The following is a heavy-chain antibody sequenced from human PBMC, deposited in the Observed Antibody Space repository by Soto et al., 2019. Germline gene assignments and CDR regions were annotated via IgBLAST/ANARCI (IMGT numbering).Heavy chain of an antibody. CDR1: GGSIDSGGYH. D-gene: IGHD5-18*01. V-gene: IGHV4-31*03. CDR3: ERGTGGYRFDP. Sequence: QVQLQESGPGLVKPSQTLSLTCTVSGGSIDSGGYHWTWIRQHPGKGLEYIEYIYNSRSTFYTPSLKSRVTISVDTSKNQFSLKLNSVTAADTAVYYCERGTGGYRFDPWGQGTLVTVSS. J-gene: IGHJ5*02. CDR2: IYNSRST.